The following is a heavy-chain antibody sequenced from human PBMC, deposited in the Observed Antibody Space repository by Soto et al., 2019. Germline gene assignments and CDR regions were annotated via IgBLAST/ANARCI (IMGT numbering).Heavy chain of an antibody. V-gene: IGHV4-34*01. J-gene: IGHJ4*02. CDR1: GGSFSGYY. Sequence: QVQLQQWGAGLLKPSETLSLTCAVYGGSFSGYYWSWIRQPPGKGLEWIGEINHSGSANYNPSLKSRVPISVDTSKNQFSLKLSSVRAAAPAVYYCAIRRVAARTSECWGQGTLVTVSS. CDR3: AIRRVAARTSEC. D-gene: IGHD6-6*01. CDR2: INHSGSA.